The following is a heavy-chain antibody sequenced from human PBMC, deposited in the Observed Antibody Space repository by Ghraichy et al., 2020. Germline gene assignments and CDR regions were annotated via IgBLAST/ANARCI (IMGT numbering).Heavy chain of an antibody. CDR1: GGSISSYY. J-gene: IGHJ2*01. Sequence: SETLSLTCTVSGGSISSYYWSWIRQPPGKGLEWIGYIYYSGSTNYNPSLKSRVTISVDTSKNQFSLKLSSVTAADTAVYYCARGVEMATIELYWYFDLWGRGTLVTVSS. V-gene: IGHV4-59*01. CDR3: ARGVEMATIELYWYFDL. CDR2: IYYSGST. D-gene: IGHD5-24*01.